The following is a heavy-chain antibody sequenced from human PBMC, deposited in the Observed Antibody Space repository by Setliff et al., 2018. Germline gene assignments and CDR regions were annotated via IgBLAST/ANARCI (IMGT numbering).Heavy chain of an antibody. J-gene: IGHJ5*02. CDR3: AKDPNGDFFGAFDT. V-gene: IGHV3-NL1*01. CDR2: IKDSDYST. CDR1: GFTVSSFS. Sequence: PGGSLRLSCAASGFTVSSFSMHWVRQAPVKGLEWISSIKDSDYSTYYADSVKGRFTISRDNSKNTLYLQMNGLRAEDSALYYCAKDPNGDFFGAFDTWGQGALVTVSS. D-gene: IGHD4-17*01.